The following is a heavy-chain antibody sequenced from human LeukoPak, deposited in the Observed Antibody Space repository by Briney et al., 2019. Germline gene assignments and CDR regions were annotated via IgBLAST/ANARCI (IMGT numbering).Heavy chain of an antibody. Sequence: GESLKISCKGSGYSFTSYWIGWVRQMPGKGLEGLGIIYPGDSDTRYSPSFQGQATISADNPSSPAYLQWSSLKASATAMYYCARQSDKGGLYTDYCGEGTLGTVSS. D-gene: IGHD1-1*01. CDR3: ARQSDKGGLYTDY. J-gene: IGHJ4*02. CDR1: GYSFTSYW. V-gene: IGHV5-51*01. CDR2: IYPGDSDT.